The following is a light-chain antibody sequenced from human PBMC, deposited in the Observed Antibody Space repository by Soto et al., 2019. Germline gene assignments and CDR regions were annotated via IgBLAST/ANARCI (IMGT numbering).Light chain of an antibody. Sequence: EIVLTQSPGTLSLSPGERATLSCRASQSLNNNYLAWYQQKPGQAPSLLIYASSSRATGIPDRFSGSGSETDFILTISRMEPQDFAVYYCQQYGSSLPVTFGGGTNVEIK. J-gene: IGKJ4*01. CDR1: QSLNNNY. CDR3: QQYGSSLPVT. CDR2: ASS. V-gene: IGKV3-20*01.